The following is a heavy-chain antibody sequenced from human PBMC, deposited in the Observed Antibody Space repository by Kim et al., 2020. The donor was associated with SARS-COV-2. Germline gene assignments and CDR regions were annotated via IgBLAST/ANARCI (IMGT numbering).Heavy chain of an antibody. J-gene: IGHJ6*02. CDR1: GFTFSSYG. CDR3: AKEGFGGYVPYYYYGMDV. D-gene: IGHD5-12*01. CDR2: IWYDGSNK. V-gene: IGHV3-33*06. Sequence: GGSLRLSCAASGFTFSSYGMHWVRQAPGKGLEWVAVIWYDGSNKYYADSVKGRFTISRDNSKNTLYLQMNSLRAEDTAVYYCAKEGFGGYVPYYYYGMDVWGQGTTVTVSS.